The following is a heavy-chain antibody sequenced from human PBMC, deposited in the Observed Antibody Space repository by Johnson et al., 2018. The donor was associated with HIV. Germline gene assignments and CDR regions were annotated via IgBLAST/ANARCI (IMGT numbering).Heavy chain of an antibody. D-gene: IGHD2-21*02. CDR1: GFTFSDYD. CDR2: ISSSGSTI. CDR3: ARDPAYCGGDWCGAFDI. J-gene: IGHJ3*02. V-gene: IGHV3-11*04. Sequence: QVQLVEYGGGLVKPGGSLRLSCAASGFTFSDYDMSWIRQAPGKGLEWVSFISSSGSTIYYADSVRGRFTISRDNSKNTLYLQMSSLRAEDTAVYYCARDPAYCGGDWCGAFDIWGQGTMVTVSS.